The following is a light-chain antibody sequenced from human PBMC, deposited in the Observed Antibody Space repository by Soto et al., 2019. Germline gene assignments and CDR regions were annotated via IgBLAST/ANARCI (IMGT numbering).Light chain of an antibody. CDR3: ISYTSDDVRYV. J-gene: IGLJ1*01. CDR2: EVS. Sequence: QSALIQPASVSGSPGQSITISCTGTSRDVGGSNYVSWYQHHPHRAPKLLIYEVSYRPSGVSNRFSGSKSGNTASLTISGLQSEDEADYYCISYTSDDVRYVFGTGTKLTVL. CDR1: SRDVGGSNY. V-gene: IGLV2-14*01.